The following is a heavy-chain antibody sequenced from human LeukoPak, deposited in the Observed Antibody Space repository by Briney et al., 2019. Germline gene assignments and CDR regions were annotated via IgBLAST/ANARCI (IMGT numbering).Heavy chain of an antibody. V-gene: IGHV1-69*05. CDR3: AREVRGDIDY. Sequence: ASVKVSCKASGGTFSSYAISWVRQAPGQGLEWMGGIIPIFGTANYAQKFQGRVTITTDESTSTAYMELSSLRSEDTAVDYCAREVRGDIDYRGQGTLVTVSS. D-gene: IGHD3-10*01. CDR2: IIPIFGTA. CDR1: GGTFSSYA. J-gene: IGHJ4*02.